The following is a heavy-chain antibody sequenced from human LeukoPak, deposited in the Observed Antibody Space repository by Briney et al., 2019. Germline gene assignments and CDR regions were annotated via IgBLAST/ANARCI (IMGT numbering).Heavy chain of an antibody. Sequence: GGSLRLSCAASGFTVSSNYMSWVRQAPGKGLEWVSVIYSGGSTYYADSVKGIFSISRDNSKNTLYLQMNSLRAEDTAVYYCARDRRAVPGTKYFDLWGRGTLVTVSS. CDR1: GFTVSSNY. V-gene: IGHV3-66*01. D-gene: IGHD6-19*01. CDR3: ARDRRAVPGTKYFDL. J-gene: IGHJ2*01. CDR2: IYSGGST.